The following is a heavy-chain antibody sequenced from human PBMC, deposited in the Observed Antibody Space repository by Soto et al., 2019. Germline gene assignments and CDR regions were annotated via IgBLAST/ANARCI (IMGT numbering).Heavy chain of an antibody. CDR1: GGSTSSGDYY. Sequence: PSETLSLTCTVSGGSTSSGDYYWSWIRQPPGKGLEWIGYIYYSGSTYYNPSLKSRVTISVDTSKNQFSLKLSSVTAADTAVYYCASRTTDYDILTGYYGAFDIWGQGTMVTVSS. CDR3: ASRTTDYDILTGYYGAFDI. J-gene: IGHJ3*02. D-gene: IGHD3-9*01. V-gene: IGHV4-30-4*01. CDR2: IYYSGST.